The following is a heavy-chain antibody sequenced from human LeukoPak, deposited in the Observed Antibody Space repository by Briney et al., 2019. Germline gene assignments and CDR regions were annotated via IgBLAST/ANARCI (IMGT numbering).Heavy chain of an antibody. CDR1: GGSISSGGYY. D-gene: IGHD3-22*01. V-gene: IGHV4-31*03. J-gene: IGHJ6*02. CDR2: IYYSGST. Sequence: SQTLSLTCTVSGGSISSGGYYWSWIRQHPGKGLEWIGYIYYSGSTNYNPSLKSRVTISVDTSKNQFSLKLSSVTAADTAVYYCARGPHSSGYYLFYYYYGMDVWGQGTTVTVSS. CDR3: ARGPHSSGYYLFYYYYGMDV.